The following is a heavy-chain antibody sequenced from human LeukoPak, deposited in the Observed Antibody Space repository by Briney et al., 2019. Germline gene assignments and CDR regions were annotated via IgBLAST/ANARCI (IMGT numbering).Heavy chain of an antibody. D-gene: IGHD1-7*01. CDR1: WFSLSTRGVG. CDR2: IYLNDDK. Sequence: SGPTLVKPTQTLTLTCTFSWFSLSTRGVGVGWIRQPPGKALEWLALIYLNDDKSYSPSLKSRLTITKDTSKNQVVLTMTNMDPVDTATYYCAHRRNYGDAFDIWGQGTMVTVSS. V-gene: IGHV2-5*01. CDR3: AHRRNYGDAFDI. J-gene: IGHJ3*02.